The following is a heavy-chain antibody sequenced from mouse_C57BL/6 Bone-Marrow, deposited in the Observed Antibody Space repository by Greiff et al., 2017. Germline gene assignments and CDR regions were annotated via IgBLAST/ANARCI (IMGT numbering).Heavy chain of an antibody. CDR1: GFTFSSYG. CDR2: ISSGGSYT. Sequence: EVQLVESGGDLVKPGGSLKLSCAASGFTFSSYGMSWVRQTPDKRLEWVATISSGGSYTYYPDSVKGRFTISRDNAKNTLYLQMRSLKSEDTAMDYCASHDSNYAMDYWGQGTSVTVSS. CDR3: ASHDSNYAMDY. V-gene: IGHV5-6*01. J-gene: IGHJ4*01. D-gene: IGHD2-4*01.